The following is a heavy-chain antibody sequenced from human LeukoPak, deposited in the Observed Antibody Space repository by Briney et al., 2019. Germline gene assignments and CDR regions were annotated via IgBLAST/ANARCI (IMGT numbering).Heavy chain of an antibody. CDR1: GFTFSNSA. CDR2: ISGSGGTT. Sequence: SGGSLRLSCTAYGFTFSNSAMSWVRQAAGKGLEWVSAISGSGGTTHYADSVKGRFTISRDNSKNTLYLQMSSLRAEDTAVYYCAKCAWFGDAPGGDYWGQGILVTVSS. J-gene: IGHJ4*02. D-gene: IGHD3-10*01. CDR3: AKCAWFGDAPGGDY. V-gene: IGHV3-23*01.